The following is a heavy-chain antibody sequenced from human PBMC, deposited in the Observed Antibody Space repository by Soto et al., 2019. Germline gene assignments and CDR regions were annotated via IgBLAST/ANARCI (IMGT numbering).Heavy chain of an antibody. Sequence: PGGSLRLSCAASGFTFSSYAMSWVRQAPGKGLEWVSAISGSGGSAYYADPVKGRFTSSRDNSKNTLYLQMNSLRAEDTAVYYCAIKAGPFDYWGQGTLVTVSS. D-gene: IGHD6-13*01. CDR2: ISGSGGSA. V-gene: IGHV3-23*01. CDR3: AIKAGPFDY. CDR1: GFTFSSYA. J-gene: IGHJ4*02.